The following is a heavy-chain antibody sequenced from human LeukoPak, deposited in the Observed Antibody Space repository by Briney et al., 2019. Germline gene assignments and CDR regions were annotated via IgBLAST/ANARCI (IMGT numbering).Heavy chain of an antibody. D-gene: IGHD6-13*01. CDR3: ARDALAAAGLYYYYYYYMDV. J-gene: IGHJ6*03. CDR2: INPNSGGT. V-gene: IGHV1-2*06. CDR1: GYTFTGYY. Sequence: ASVKVSCKASGYTFTGYYMHWVRQAPGQGLEWMGRINPNSGGTNYAQKLQGRVTMTRDTSISTAYMELSRLRSDDTAVYYCARDALAAAGLYYYYYYYMDVWGKGTTVTVSS.